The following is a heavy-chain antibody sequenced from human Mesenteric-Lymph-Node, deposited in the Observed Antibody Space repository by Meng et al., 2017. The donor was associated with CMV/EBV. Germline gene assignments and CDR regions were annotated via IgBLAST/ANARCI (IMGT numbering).Heavy chain of an antibody. CDR2: IYYSGTT. CDR1: GGSVNTGSYY. Sequence: GSLRLSCNVSGGSVNTGSYYWSWIRQPPGKGLEWIGYIYYSGTTEYNPSLKSRVTISVDTSKNQFSLKLSSVTAADTAVYYCARAPGEGGYYSSISCPLAFDIWGQGTMVTVSS. V-gene: IGHV4-61*01. CDR3: ARAPGEGGYYSSISCPLAFDI. J-gene: IGHJ3*02. D-gene: IGHD2-2*01.